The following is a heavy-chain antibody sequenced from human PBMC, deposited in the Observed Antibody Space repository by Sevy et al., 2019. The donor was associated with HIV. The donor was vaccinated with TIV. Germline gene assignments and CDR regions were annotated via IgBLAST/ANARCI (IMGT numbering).Heavy chain of an antibody. CDR1: GGSISSYY. CDR3: ARGVWAAAGFHYFDY. J-gene: IGHJ4*02. Sequence: SETLSLTCTVSGGSISSYYWSWIRQPPGKGLEWIGYIYYSGSTNYNPSLKSRVTISVDTSKNQFSLKLSSVTAAETAVYYCARGVWAAAGFHYFDYWGQGTLVTVSS. CDR2: IYYSGST. D-gene: IGHD6-13*01. V-gene: IGHV4-59*01.